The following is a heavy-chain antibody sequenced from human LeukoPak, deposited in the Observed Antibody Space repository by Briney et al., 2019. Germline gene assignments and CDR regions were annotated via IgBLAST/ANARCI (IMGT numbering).Heavy chain of an antibody. CDR2: MNPTSGHT. Sequence: GASVKVSCKASGYTFTSYDINWVRQAPGQRREWMGWMNPTSGHTGYVQKFQGRITMTRDTSVSTAYMELNSLTSEDTAVYYCARSPVGVRKKHDLWGQGTLVIVSS. D-gene: IGHD3-10*01. CDR3: ARSPVGVRKKHDL. J-gene: IGHJ5*02. V-gene: IGHV1-8*01. CDR1: GYTFTSYD.